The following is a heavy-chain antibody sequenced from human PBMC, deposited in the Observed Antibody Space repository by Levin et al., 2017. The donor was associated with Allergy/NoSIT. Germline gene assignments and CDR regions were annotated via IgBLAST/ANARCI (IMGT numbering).Heavy chain of an antibody. Sequence: GGSLRLFCAASGFIVSNNYMSWVRQAPGKGLEWVSLIYGGDSPYYADSVKGRFTISRDNSKNTLYLQMNSLRAEDTAVYYCARLYGELLGPFYFDYWGQGTLVTVSS. J-gene: IGHJ4*02. D-gene: IGHD3-10*01. CDR3: ARLYGELLGPFYFDY. CDR1: GFIVSNNY. CDR2: IYGGDSP. V-gene: IGHV3-53*01.